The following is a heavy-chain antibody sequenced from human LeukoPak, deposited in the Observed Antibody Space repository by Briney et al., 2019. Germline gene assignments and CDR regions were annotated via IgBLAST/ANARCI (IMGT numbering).Heavy chain of an antibody. CDR3: ALIPLRYFDWLHDY. Sequence: PSETLSLTCTVSGGSISSSSYYWGWIRQPPGKGLEWIGSIYYSGSTYYNPSLKSRVTISVDTSKNQFSLKLSSVTAADTAVYYCALIPLRYFDWLHDYWGQGTLVTVSS. CDR1: GGSISSSSYY. J-gene: IGHJ4*02. CDR2: IYYSGST. D-gene: IGHD3-9*01. V-gene: IGHV4-39*01.